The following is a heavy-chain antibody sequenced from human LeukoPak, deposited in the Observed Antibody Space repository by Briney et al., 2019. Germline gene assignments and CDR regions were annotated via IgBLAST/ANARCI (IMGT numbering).Heavy chain of an antibody. V-gene: IGHV3-23*01. CDR2: ISGSGGSS. D-gene: IGHD3-16*01. CDR3: ARLGRYADY. CDR1: GFTFTNYA. Sequence: PGGSPRLSCAASGFTFTNYAMTWVRQVPGKGLEWVSHISGSGGSSYHVDSVKGRFTISRDNSKNTLYLQMNSLRAEDTAVYYCARLGRYADYWGQGTLVTVSS. J-gene: IGHJ4*02.